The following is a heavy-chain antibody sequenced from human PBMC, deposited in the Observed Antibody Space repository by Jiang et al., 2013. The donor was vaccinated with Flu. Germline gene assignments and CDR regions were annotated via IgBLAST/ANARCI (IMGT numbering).Heavy chain of an antibody. Sequence: VQLLESGGGLVQPGGSLRLSCAASGFTFSRHAMSWVRQAPGKGLDWVSSISGSGGSTYFADSVKGRFAISRDNSKDTLYLQMNSLRAEDTAIYYCAKDAGLRFLEGNMDVWGKGTTVTVSS. J-gene: IGHJ6*03. V-gene: IGHV3-23*01. CDR3: AKDAGLRFLEGNMDV. CDR1: GFTFSRHA. D-gene: IGHD3-3*01. CDR2: ISGSGGST.